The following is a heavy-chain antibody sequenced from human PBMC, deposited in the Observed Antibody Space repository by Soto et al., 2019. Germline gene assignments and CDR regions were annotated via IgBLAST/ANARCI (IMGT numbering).Heavy chain of an antibody. CDR1: GGTFNSYA. Sequence: QVQLVQSGAEVKKPGSSVKVSCKASGGTFNSYAISWVRQAPGQGLEWMGGIIPIFGTADYAQKFQGRITSTADESTSRAYVELRSLRSEDTAVYSCASHLGQAKRYYYYGMDVWGQETTVTVSS. CDR2: IIPIFGTA. J-gene: IGHJ6*02. D-gene: IGHD3-16*01. CDR3: ASHLGQAKRYYYYGMDV. V-gene: IGHV1-69*12.